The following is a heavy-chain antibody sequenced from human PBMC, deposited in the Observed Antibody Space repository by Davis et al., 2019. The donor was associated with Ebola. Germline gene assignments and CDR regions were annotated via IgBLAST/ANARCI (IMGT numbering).Heavy chain of an antibody. V-gene: IGHV4-59*08. CDR1: GGSFSGYY. D-gene: IGHD5-18*01. Sequence: MPSETLSLTCAVYGGSFSGYYWSWIRQPPGKGLEWIGYIYYSGSTYYNPSLKSRVTISVDTSKNQFSLKLSSVTAADTAVYYCARGDGYSYGLGGKGYFDLWGRGTLVTVSS. CDR2: IYYSGST. CDR3: ARGDGYSYGLGGKGYFDL. J-gene: IGHJ2*01.